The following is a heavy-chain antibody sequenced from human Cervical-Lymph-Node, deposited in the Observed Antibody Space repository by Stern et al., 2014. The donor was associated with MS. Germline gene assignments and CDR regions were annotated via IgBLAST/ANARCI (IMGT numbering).Heavy chain of an antibody. D-gene: IGHD3-10*01. Sequence: EVQLVQSGGGLVQPGGSLRLSCAASGFTFSTYDMYWVRQATGKGLEWVSAIGTAGDTYYPASVKGRFTISRENAKNSLYLQMNSLRDGDTAVYYCARDRSPYGSGSQGMDVWGQGTTVTVSS. CDR1: GFTFSTYD. V-gene: IGHV3-13*01. CDR2: IGTAGDT. CDR3: ARDRSPYGSGSQGMDV. J-gene: IGHJ6*02.